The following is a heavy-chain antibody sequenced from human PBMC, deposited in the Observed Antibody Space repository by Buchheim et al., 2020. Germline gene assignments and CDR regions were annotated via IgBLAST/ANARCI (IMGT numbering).Heavy chain of an antibody. V-gene: IGHV3-7*01. J-gene: IGHJ4*02. CDR1: GFTFSNYW. CDR2: INPDGSDK. CDR3: VSWPSTGVTPRTNY. Sequence: EVQLVEFGGGLVQPGGSLRLSCAASGFTFSNYWLTWIRQAPGEGLKWVANINPDGSDKYYVDSVQGRFTISRDNVENSMHLQMNSLRAEDSAVYYCVSWPSTGVTPRTNYWGQGTL. D-gene: IGHD1-14*01.